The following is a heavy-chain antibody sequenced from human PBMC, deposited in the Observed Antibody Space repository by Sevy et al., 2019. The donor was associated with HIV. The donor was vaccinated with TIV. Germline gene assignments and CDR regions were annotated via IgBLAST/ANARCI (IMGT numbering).Heavy chain of an antibody. CDR2: INYNGHI. D-gene: IGHD1-26*01. J-gene: IGHJ4*02. CDR1: GGSITSLY. Sequence: SETLSLTCTVSGGSITSLYWNWIRQPPGKGLEWIANINYNGHINYNPSLKSRFTLSLDTSKNQFSLRLRSVTAADTAMYYCAGENAWGRGYSWGQGTLVTVSS. V-gene: IGHV4-59*08. CDR3: AGENAWGRGYS.